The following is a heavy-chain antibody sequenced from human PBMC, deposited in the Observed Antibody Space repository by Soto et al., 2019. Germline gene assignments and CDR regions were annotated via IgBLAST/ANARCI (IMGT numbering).Heavy chain of an antibody. CDR1: GGSISSGDYY. CDR2: IYYSGST. D-gene: IGHD5-18*01. Sequence: QVQLQESGPGLVKPSQTLSLTCTVSGGSISSGDYYWSWIRQPTGKGLEWIGYIYYSGSTYYNPSLKSRVTISVETSKNQFSLKLSSVTAADTAVYYCARDNPIQLWSSNGMDVLGQGTTVTVSS. J-gene: IGHJ6*02. V-gene: IGHV4-30-4*01. CDR3: ARDNPIQLWSSNGMDV.